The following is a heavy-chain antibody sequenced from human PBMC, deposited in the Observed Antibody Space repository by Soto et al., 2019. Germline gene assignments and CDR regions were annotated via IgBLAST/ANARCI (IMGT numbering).Heavy chain of an antibody. J-gene: IGHJ6*02. D-gene: IGHD2-2*01. Sequence: GESLKISCAASGFTFSSYSMNWVRQAPGKGLEWVSYISSSSSTIYYADSVKGRFTISRDNAKNSLYLQMNSLRDEDTAVYYCARGSSTRGSWLFVPPGNSGMDVWGQGTTVTVSS. CDR3: ARGSSTRGSWLFVPPGNSGMDV. CDR2: ISSSSSTI. V-gene: IGHV3-48*02. CDR1: GFTFSSYS.